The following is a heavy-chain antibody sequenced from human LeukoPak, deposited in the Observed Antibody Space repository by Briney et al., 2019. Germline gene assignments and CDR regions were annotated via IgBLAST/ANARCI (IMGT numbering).Heavy chain of an antibody. D-gene: IGHD2-2*01. V-gene: IGHV3-7*01. J-gene: IGHJ4*02. Sequence: PGGSLRLSCAASGFTFSSYWMIWVRQAPGKGLEWVANIKQDGSEKYYVDSVKGRFTISRDNAKNSLYLQMNSLRAEDTAVYYCARDNPARRFDYWGQGTLVTVSS. CDR1: GFTFSSYW. CDR3: ARDNPARRFDY. CDR2: IKQDGSEK.